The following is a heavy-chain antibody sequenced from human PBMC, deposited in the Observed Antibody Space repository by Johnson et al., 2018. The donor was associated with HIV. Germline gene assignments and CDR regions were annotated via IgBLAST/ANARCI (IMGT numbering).Heavy chain of an antibody. J-gene: IGHJ3*01. CDR1: GFTFSSYA. CDR2: ISYDGSNK. D-gene: IGHD6-19*01. Sequence: VQLVESGGGVVQPGRSLRLSCAASGFTFSSYAMHWVRQAPGKGLEWVAVISYDGSNKYYADSVKGRFAISRDNSKNTLYLQMNSLRVEETALYYCARATGIAVACGSLDVWGRGTMVTVSS. V-gene: IGHV3-30*09. CDR3: ARATGIAVACGSLDV.